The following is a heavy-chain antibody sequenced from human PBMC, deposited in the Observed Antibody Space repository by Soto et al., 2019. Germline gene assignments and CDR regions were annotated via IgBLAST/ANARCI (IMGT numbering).Heavy chain of an antibody. CDR2: VYYSGTT. D-gene: IGHD4-17*01. CDR3: ARTTAVPNTLRSRYFFDY. J-gene: IGHJ4*02. V-gene: IGHV4-61*01. CDR1: GDSVSNKTYY. Sequence: PSETLSLTCSVSGDSVSNKTYYWSWIRQPPGKGLEWIGYVYYSGTTNYNPSLKSRVTISVDLSKNQFFLRLSSVTTADTALYYCARTTAVPNTLRSRYFFDYWGQGTLVTVSS.